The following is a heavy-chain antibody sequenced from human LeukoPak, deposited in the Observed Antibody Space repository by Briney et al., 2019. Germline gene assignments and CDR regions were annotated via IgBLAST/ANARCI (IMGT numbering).Heavy chain of an antibody. CDR3: ARAYSSGWYYFDY. CDR2: ISSSSSYT. J-gene: IGHJ4*02. Sequence: GGSLRLSCAASGFTFSDYYMSWIRQAPGKGLESVSYISSSSSYTNYADSVKGRFTISRDNAKNSLYLQMNSLRAEDTAVYYCARAYSSGWYYFDYWGQGTLVTVSS. V-gene: IGHV3-11*03. D-gene: IGHD6-19*01. CDR1: GFTFSDYY.